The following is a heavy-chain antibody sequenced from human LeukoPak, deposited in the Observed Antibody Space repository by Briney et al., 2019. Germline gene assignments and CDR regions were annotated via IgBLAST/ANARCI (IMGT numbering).Heavy chain of an antibody. CDR2: VNSDGSST. V-gene: IGHV3-74*01. J-gene: IGHJ6*02. CDR1: GFTFTSYW. CDR3: ARGRYYGMDV. Sequence: GGSLRLSCAASGFTFTSYWIHWVRQAPGKGLVWVSRVNSDGSSTTYADSVKGRFTIYRDNAKNTLYLQMNSLRAEDTAVYYCARGRYYGMDVWGQGTTVTVSS.